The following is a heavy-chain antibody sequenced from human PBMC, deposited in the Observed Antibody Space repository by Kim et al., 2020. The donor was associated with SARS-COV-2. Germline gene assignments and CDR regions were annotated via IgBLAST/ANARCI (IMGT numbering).Heavy chain of an antibody. D-gene: IGHD6-13*01. CDR3: AGRIAAAGIGLCYYGMDV. J-gene: IGHJ6*02. CDR2: IYHSGST. V-gene: IGHV4-4*02. CDR1: GGSISSSNW. Sequence: SETLSLTCAVSGGSISSSNWWSWVRQPPGKGLEWIGEIYHSGSTNYNPSLKSRVTISVDKSKNQFSLKLSSVTAADTAVYYCAGRIAAAGIGLCYYGMDVWGQGTTVTVSS.